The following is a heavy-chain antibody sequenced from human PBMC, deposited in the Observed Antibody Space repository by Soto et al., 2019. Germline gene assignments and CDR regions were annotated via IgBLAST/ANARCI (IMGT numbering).Heavy chain of an antibody. V-gene: IGHV4-34*01. Sequence: PSETLSLTCAFYGGSFSGYYWSWIRQPPGKGLEWLGDINPSGSTNYNPSLKSRVIMSVDTSKKQFSLNVTSVTAADTAVYYYARGARRRPPRDAFDIWGQGTMVTVSS. J-gene: IGHJ3*02. CDR2: INPSGST. CDR3: ARGARRRPPRDAFDI. CDR1: GGSFSGYY.